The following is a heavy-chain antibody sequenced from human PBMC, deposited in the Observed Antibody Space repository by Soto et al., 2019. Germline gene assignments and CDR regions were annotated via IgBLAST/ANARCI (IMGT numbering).Heavy chain of an antibody. J-gene: IGHJ3*02. CDR1: GYTFTSYG. V-gene: IGHV1-18*01. D-gene: IGHD6-19*01. Sequence: GASVKVSCKASGYTFTSYGISWVRQAPGQGLERMGWISAYNGNTNYAQKLQGRVTMTTDTSTSTAYMELRSLRSDDTAVYYCARDVQSIAVAGGEDAFDIWGQGTMVTVSS. CDR2: ISAYNGNT. CDR3: ARDVQSIAVAGGEDAFDI.